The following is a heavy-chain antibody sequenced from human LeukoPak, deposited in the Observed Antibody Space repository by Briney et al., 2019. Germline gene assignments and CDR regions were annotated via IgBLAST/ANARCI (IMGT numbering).Heavy chain of an antibody. V-gene: IGHV4-59*01. D-gene: IGHD2-21*02. Sequence: SETLSLTCTVSGGSISSYYWSWIRQPPGKGLEWIGYIYYSGSTNYNSSLKSRVTISVDTSKNQFSLKLNSVTAADTAVYYCATRQVVTASIDYWGQGTLVTVSS. CDR1: GGSISSYY. J-gene: IGHJ4*02. CDR3: ATRQVVTASIDY. CDR2: IYYSGST.